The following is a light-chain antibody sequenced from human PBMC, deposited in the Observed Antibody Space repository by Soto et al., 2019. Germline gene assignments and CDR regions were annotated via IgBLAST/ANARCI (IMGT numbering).Light chain of an antibody. J-gene: IGLJ1*01. CDR3: SSYATSSDYV. CDR2: AVT. V-gene: IGLV2-14*01. Sequence: QSVLTQPASVSGSPGQSITIACIVTPSDVGGFDYVSWYQQYPGKAPKLLIHAVTDRPPGVSGRFSGSKSGDTASLTISGLQPEDEADYYCSSYATSSDYVFGTGTKVTVL. CDR1: PSDVGGFDY.